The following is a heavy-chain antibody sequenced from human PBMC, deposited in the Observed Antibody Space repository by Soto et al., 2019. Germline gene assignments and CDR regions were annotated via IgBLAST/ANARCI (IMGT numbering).Heavy chain of an antibody. CDR1: GFTFINYA. CDR2: ISGSGDNT. D-gene: IGHD3-22*01. J-gene: IGHJ4*01. CDR3: AKRNYYDYRGPYYRYFFDN. Sequence: GGYLRLSCAASGFTFINYAMSWFRQCPGKGLEWVSGISGSGDNTYYADSVKGRFTISRDNSKSTLYLQMNSLRAEDTAVFYCAKRNYYDYRGPYYRYFFDNWAQGTLVIGSS. V-gene: IGHV3-23*01.